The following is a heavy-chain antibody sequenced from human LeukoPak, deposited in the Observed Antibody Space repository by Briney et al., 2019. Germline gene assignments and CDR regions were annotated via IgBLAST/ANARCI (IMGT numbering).Heavy chain of an antibody. CDR3: ARWPYSSSYYFDY. V-gene: IGHV3-9*01. Sequence: GGSLRLSCAASGFTFDDYAMRWVRQAPGKGLEWVSGISWNSGSIGYADSVKGRFTISRDNAKNSLYLQMNSLRAEDTAVYYCARWPYSSSYYFDYWGQGTLVTVSS. CDR2: ISWNSGSI. J-gene: IGHJ4*02. CDR1: GFTFDDYA. D-gene: IGHD6-6*01.